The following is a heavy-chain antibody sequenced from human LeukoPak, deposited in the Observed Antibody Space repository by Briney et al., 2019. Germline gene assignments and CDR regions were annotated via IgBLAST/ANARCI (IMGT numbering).Heavy chain of an antibody. CDR3: ARDPYFDAFDM. CDR2: IKDDGNEQ. V-gene: IGHV3-7*01. Sequence: TGXSLRLSCVASGFIFSSYWMSWVRQAPGKGLEWVANIKDDGNEQYYVDSVRGRFTIFRDNAKNSLYLQMNSLRVEDTAMYYCARDPYFDAFDMWGQGTMVTVSS. J-gene: IGHJ3*02. CDR1: GFIFSSYW. D-gene: IGHD3-3*01.